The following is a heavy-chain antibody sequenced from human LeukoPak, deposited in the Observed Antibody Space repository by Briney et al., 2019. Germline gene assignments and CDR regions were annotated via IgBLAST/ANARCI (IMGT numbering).Heavy chain of an antibody. Sequence: GGSLRLSCAASGFTFDDYAMHWVRQAPGKGLEWVSGISWNSGSIGYADSVKGRFTISRDNAKNSLYLQMNSLRAEDTALYYCAKDIRGGYCSGGSCYRHFDYWGQGTLVTVSS. CDR3: AKDIRGGYCSGGSCYRHFDY. D-gene: IGHD2-15*01. CDR1: GFTFDDYA. J-gene: IGHJ4*02. V-gene: IGHV3-9*01. CDR2: ISWNSGSI.